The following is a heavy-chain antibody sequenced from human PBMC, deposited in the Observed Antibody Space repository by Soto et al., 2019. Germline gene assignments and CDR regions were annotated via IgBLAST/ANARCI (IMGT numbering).Heavy chain of an antibody. Sequence: WVRQPPGKGLEWVANMDQDGSETYYVDSVRGRFTVSRDNAKNSLYLQMNSLRVEDTAVYYCVCGGNFFIYWGQGTLVTVSP. CDR2: MDQDGSET. CDR3: VCGGNFFIY. D-gene: IGHD3-16*01. V-gene: IGHV3-7*01. J-gene: IGHJ4*02.